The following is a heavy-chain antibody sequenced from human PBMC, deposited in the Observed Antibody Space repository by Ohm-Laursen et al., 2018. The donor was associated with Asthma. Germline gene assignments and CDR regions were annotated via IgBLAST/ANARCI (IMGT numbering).Heavy chain of an antibody. CDR2: ITHAGYA. J-gene: IGHJ4*02. Sequence: SDTLSLTCLASGDSFGAYYFSWIRQLPGQGLEWIGEITHAGYANYNASLESRVTISVDTSKEQFSLIVNSVTHADTAVYFCVASRQSAWGWDLWGQGTLVTVSS. V-gene: IGHV4-34*08. CDR3: VASRQSAWGWDL. CDR1: GDSFGAYY. D-gene: IGHD1-26*01.